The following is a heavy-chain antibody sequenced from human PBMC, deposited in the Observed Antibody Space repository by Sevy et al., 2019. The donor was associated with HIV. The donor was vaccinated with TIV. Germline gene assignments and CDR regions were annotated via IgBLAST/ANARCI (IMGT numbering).Heavy chain of an antibody. CDR2: ISSSSYYI. CDR3: ARATGREALDAFDN. D-gene: IGHD1-1*01. Sequence: GGSLRLSCAASGFTFSDYSMNWVRQAPGKGLEWVSSISSSSYYIYYADSVKGRFTISRDNPKNILYLQMSSLGAEDTAVYYCARATGREALDAFDNWGQGTMVTVSS. CDR1: GFTFSDYS. J-gene: IGHJ3*02. V-gene: IGHV3-21*01.